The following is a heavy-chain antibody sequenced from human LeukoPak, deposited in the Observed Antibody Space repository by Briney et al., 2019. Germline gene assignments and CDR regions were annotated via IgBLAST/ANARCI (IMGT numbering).Heavy chain of an antibody. Sequence: PGGSLRLSCAASGFTFSSYSMNWVRQAPGQGLEWVSSISSSSSYIYYADSVTGRFTISRDNAKNSLYLQMNSLRAEDTAVYYCARDRGGSRPFDYWGQGTLVTVSS. J-gene: IGHJ4*02. CDR2: ISSSSSYI. V-gene: IGHV3-21*01. D-gene: IGHD2-15*01. CDR3: ARDRGGSRPFDY. CDR1: GFTFSSYS.